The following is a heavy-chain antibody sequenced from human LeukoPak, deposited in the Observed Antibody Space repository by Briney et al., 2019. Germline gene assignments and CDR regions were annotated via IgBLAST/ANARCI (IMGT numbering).Heavy chain of an antibody. CDR3: ANKKGYIASAYDPEY. D-gene: IGHD3-3*01. Sequence: PGGSLRLSCTASRLTFSNYAMSWVRQAPGKGLQWVSGITSSGGTTYYADSVKGRFTVSRDNSKNALYLQMNSLRVEDTAIYYCANKKGYIASAYDPEYWGQGTLVTVSS. J-gene: IGHJ4*02. V-gene: IGHV3-23*01. CDR2: ITSSGGTT. CDR1: RLTFSNYA.